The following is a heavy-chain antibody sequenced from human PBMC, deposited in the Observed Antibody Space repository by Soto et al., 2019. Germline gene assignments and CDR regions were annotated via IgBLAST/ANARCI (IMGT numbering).Heavy chain of an antibody. Sequence: PSETLSLTCTVSGGSISSGGYYWSWIRQHPGKGLEWIGYIYYSGSTYYNPSLKSRVTISVDTSKNQFSLKLSSVTAADTAMYYCARSGTGVYDSSGYFDYCGQGTLVTVSS. CDR1: GGSISSGGYY. V-gene: IGHV4-31*03. J-gene: IGHJ4*02. D-gene: IGHD3-22*01. CDR3: ARSGTGVYDSSGYFDY. CDR2: IYYSGST.